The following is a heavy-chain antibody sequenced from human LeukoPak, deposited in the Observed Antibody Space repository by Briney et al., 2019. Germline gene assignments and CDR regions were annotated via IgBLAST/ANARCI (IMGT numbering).Heavy chain of an antibody. CDR3: ARDRQRWLPQLIEY. Sequence: GGSLRLSCAASGFTFSSYAMHWVRQAPGKGLDGVAIISYDGIKTHHADSVKGRFTISRDNSKNTLYLQMNSLGPEDTALYYCARDRQRWLPQLIEYWGLGTLVTVSS. CDR2: ISYDGIKT. V-gene: IGHV3-30-3*01. D-gene: IGHD5-24*01. CDR1: GFTFSSYA. J-gene: IGHJ4*02.